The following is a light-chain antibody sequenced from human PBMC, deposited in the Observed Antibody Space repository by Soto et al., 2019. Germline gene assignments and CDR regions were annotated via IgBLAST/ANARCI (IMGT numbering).Light chain of an antibody. CDR1: QSVSNN. J-gene: IGKJ5*01. CDR2: GAS. CDR3: QQYNNWST. Sequence: IVLTQSPVTLSLSPGEIATLSCRASQSVSNNYLAWYQQKPGQAPRLLIYGASNRATGIPDRFSGSGSGTEFTLTISSLQSEDFAVYYCQQYNNWSTFGQGTRLEIK. V-gene: IGKV3D-15*01.